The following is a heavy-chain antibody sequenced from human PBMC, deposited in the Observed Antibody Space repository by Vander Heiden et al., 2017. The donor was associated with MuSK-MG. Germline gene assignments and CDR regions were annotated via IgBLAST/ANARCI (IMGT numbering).Heavy chain of an antibody. CDR3: ARSYSSSWPYYYYYYMDV. CDR2: IYYSGRT. Sequence: QVQLQESGPGLVKPSETLSLTCTVSGGSSSSYYWSWIRQPPGKGLEWIGYIYYSGRTNYNPSLKSRVTISVDTSKNQFSLKLSSVTAADRAVYYCARSYSSSWPYYYYYYMDVWGKGTTVTVSS. V-gene: IGHV4-59*01. CDR1: GGSSSSYY. J-gene: IGHJ6*03. D-gene: IGHD6-13*01.